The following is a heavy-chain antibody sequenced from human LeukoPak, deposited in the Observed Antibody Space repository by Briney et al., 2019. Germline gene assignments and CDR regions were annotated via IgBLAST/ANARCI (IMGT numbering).Heavy chain of an antibody. CDR1: GFTFSSYE. V-gene: IGHV3-21*05. CDR3: ASLSRGAFDI. D-gene: IGHD2/OR15-2a*01. Sequence: PGGSLRLSCAASGFTFSSYEMNWVRQAPGKGLEWVSYISSSSSYTNYADSVKGRFTISRDNAKNSLYLQMNSLRAEDTAVYYCASLSRGAFDIWGQGTMVTVSS. CDR2: ISSSSSYT. J-gene: IGHJ3*02.